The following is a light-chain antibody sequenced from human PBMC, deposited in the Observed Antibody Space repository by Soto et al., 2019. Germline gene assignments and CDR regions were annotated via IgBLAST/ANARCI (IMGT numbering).Light chain of an antibody. V-gene: IGKV1-5*03. J-gene: IGKJ4*01. CDR1: QSISTW. Sequence: DIQMTQSPSTLSASVGDRVTITCRASQSISTWLAWYQQKPGKAPKLLISKASSLESGVPSRFSGSGSGTAFTLTISRLQPDDFATYYCQQYNSSFGGGTKVDIK. CDR2: KAS. CDR3: QQYNSS.